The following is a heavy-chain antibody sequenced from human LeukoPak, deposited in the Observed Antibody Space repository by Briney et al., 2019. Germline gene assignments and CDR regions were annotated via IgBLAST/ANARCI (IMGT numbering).Heavy chain of an antibody. CDR2: IYHSGST. J-gene: IGHJ6*03. CDR1: GYSISSGYY. Sequence: PSETLSLTCTVSGYSISSGYYWGWIRQPPGKGLEWIGSIYHSGSTYYNPSLKSRVTISVDTSKNQFSLKLSSVTAADTAVYYCARGLRFYYYYYMDVWGKGTTVTVSS. V-gene: IGHV4-38-2*02. CDR3: ARGLRFYYYYYMDV. D-gene: IGHD2-21*02.